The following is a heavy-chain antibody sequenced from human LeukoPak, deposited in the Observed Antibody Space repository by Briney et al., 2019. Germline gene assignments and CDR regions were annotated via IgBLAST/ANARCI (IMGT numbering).Heavy chain of an antibody. V-gene: IGHV3-7*03. CDR1: GFTVSSNY. CDR3: ARDCYYDSSGSLWDKDAFDI. Sequence: GGSLRLSCAASGFTVSSNYMSWVRQAPGKGLEWVANIKQDGSEKYYVDSVKGRFTISRDNAKNSLYLQMNSLRAEDTAVYYCARDCYYDSSGSLWDKDAFDIWGQGTMVTVSS. D-gene: IGHD3-22*01. CDR2: IKQDGSEK. J-gene: IGHJ3*02.